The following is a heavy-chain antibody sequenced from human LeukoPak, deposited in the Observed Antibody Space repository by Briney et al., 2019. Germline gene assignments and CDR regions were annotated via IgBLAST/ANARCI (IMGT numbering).Heavy chain of an antibody. V-gene: IGHV1-18*01. CDR2: ISAYNGNT. CDR1: GYTFNSYD. J-gene: IGHJ4*02. CDR3: ARDSQSPDY. Sequence: GASVKVSCKASGYTFNSYDITWVRQAPGQGLEWMGWISAYNGNTNYAQKFQGRVTMTTDTSTSTAYMELRSLRSDDTAVYYCARDSQSPDYWGQGTLVTVSS.